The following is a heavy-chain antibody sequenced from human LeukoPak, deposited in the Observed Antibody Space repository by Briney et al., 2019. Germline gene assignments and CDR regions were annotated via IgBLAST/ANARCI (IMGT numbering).Heavy chain of an antibody. Sequence: GGSLRLSCAGSGFTFNNYGIHWVRQAPGKGLEWVAVISFDGSDKYYADSVKGRFTISRDHSKNTLFLQMNSLRTEDTAVYYCAKDLHSSSWYLIVFDYWGQGTLVTVSS. D-gene: IGHD6-13*01. J-gene: IGHJ4*02. V-gene: IGHV3-30*18. CDR1: GFTFNNYG. CDR2: ISFDGSDK. CDR3: AKDLHSSSWYLIVFDY.